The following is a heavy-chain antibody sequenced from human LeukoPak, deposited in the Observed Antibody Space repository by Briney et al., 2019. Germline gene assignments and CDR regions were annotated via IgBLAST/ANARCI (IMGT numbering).Heavy chain of an antibody. CDR1: GDSISSSY. CDR2: ILHSGST. CDR3: ARGPLHHPSSWPFWYFDL. Sequence: SQTLSLTCTVSGDSISSSYWSWIRQPPGKGLEWIGYILHSGSTNNNPSLQSRVTISLDTSKNKFSLNLTSVTAADTAVYFCARGPLHHPSSWPFWYFDLWGRGTLVTVSS. J-gene: IGHJ2*01. V-gene: IGHV4-59*01. D-gene: IGHD6-13*01.